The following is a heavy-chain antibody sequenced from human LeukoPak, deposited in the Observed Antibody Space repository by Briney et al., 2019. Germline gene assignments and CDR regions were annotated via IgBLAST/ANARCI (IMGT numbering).Heavy chain of an antibody. CDR2: IYYSGST. CDR1: GGSISLYY. CDR3: ARVAAGIGFFQH. Sequence: SETLSLTCTVSGGSISLYYWSWIRQPPGKGLEWIGYIYYSGSTNYNPSLKSQVTISVDTSKNHFSLKLSSVTAADTAVYYCARVAAGIGFFQHWGQGTLVTVSS. V-gene: IGHV4-59*01. D-gene: IGHD6-13*01. J-gene: IGHJ1*01.